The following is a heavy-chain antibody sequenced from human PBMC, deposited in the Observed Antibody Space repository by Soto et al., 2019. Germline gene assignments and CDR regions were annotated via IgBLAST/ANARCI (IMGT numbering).Heavy chain of an antibody. CDR3: ASQGRWLQFFDY. Sequence: ASVKVSCKASGGTFSSYAISWVRQAPGQGLEWMGGIIPIFGTANYAQKFQGRVTITADESTSTAYMELSSLRSEDTAVYYCASQGRWLQFFDYWGQGTLVTVSS. D-gene: IGHD5-12*01. CDR2: IIPIFGTA. J-gene: IGHJ4*02. V-gene: IGHV1-69*13. CDR1: GGTFSSYA.